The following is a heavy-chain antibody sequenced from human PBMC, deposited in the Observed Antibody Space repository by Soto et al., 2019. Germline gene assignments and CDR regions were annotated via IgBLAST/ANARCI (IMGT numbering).Heavy chain of an antibody. CDR2: INVGNGNT. CDR3: ARVAMATTTKGIFYYDY. Sequence: GASVKVSCKASGYTFTSHTIHWVLQAPGQSFEWLGWINVGNGNTRSSHKFQDRVTIDRDTSASTVSMEVSSLRSEDTAIYFCARVAMATTTKGIFYYDYWGQGTLVTVSS. D-gene: IGHD2-21*01. V-gene: IGHV1-3*01. CDR1: GYTFTSHT. J-gene: IGHJ4*02.